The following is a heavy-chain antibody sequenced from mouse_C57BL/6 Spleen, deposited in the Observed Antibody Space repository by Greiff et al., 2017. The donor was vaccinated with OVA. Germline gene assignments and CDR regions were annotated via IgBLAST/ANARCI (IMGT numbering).Heavy chain of an antibody. CDR3: TREGNYDYDGGFAY. D-gene: IGHD2-4*01. CDR2: IDPETGGT. V-gene: IGHV1-15*01. J-gene: IGHJ3*01. CDR1: GYTFTDYE. Sequence: QVQLQQSGAELVRPGASVTLSCKASGYTFTDYEMHWVKQTPVHGLEWIGAIDPETGGTAYNQKFKGKAILTADKSSSTAYMELRSLTSEDSAVYYCTREGNYDYDGGFAYWGQGTLVTVSA.